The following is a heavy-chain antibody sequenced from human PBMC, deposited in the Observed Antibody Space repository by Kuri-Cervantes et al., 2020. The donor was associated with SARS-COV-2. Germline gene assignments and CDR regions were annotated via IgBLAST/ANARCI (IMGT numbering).Heavy chain of an antibody. CDR1: GGSISSSSYY. Sequence: SETLSLTCTVSGGSISSSSYYWGWIRQPPGKGLEWIGSIYYSGSTYYNPSLKSRVTISVDTSKNQFSLKVSSVTATDTAVYYCARLYSNYQPYYYYYYMDVWGKGTTVTVSS. CDR2: IYYSGST. V-gene: IGHV4-39*01. CDR3: ARLYSNYQPYYYYYYMDV. J-gene: IGHJ6*03. D-gene: IGHD4-11*01.